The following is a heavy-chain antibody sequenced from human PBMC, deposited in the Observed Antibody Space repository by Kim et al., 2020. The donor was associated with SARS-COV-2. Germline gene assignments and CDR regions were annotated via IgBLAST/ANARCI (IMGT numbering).Heavy chain of an antibody. J-gene: IGHJ6*02. D-gene: IGHD1-26*01. CDR1: GFTFSDYY. CDR2: ISSSGSTI. Sequence: GGSLRLSCAASGFTFSDYYMSWIRQAPGKGLEWVSYISSSGSTIYYADSVKGRFTISRDNAKNSLYLQMNSLRAEDTAVYYCARDRSGVGYYQMKYYYYGMDVWGQGTTVTVSS. CDR3: ARDRSGVGYYQMKYYYYGMDV. V-gene: IGHV3-11*01.